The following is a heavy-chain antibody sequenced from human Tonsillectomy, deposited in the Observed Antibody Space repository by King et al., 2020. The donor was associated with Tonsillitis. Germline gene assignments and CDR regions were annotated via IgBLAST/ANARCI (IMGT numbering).Heavy chain of an antibody. Sequence: QLVQSGGGLIQPGGALRLSCAASGFTVSSNYMSWVRQAPGKGLEGVSIIYSGGSTDYADSVKGRFTISRDNSKNTLYLQMNSLRAEDTAVYYCARDVAAAGFLWDWGQGTLVTVSS. D-gene: IGHD6-13*01. J-gene: IGHJ4*02. CDR3: ARDVAAAGFLWD. V-gene: IGHV3-53*01. CDR1: GFTVSSNY. CDR2: IYSGGST.